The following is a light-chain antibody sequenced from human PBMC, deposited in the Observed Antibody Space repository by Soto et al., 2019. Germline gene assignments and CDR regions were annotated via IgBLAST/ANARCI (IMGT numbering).Light chain of an antibody. CDR1: QSISSY. CDR2: AAS. Sequence: DLPMTQSPSSLSASVGDRVTLTCRASQSISSYLNWYQQKPGKAPKLLIYAASSLQSGVPSRFSGSGSGTDFTLTISSLQPEDFATYYCQQSYSAPRTFGQGTKLEIK. CDR3: QQSYSAPRT. V-gene: IGKV1-39*01. J-gene: IGKJ2*01.